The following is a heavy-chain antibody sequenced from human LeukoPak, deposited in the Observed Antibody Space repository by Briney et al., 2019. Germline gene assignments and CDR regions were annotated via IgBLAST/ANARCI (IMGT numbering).Heavy chain of an antibody. D-gene: IGHD6-13*01. V-gene: IGHV3-7*03. Sequence: PGGSLGLSCAASGFTFSSYWMSWVRQAPGKGLEWVANIKQDGSEKYYVDSVKGRFTISRDNAKNSLYLQMNSLRAEDTAVYYCARGGNLYSSSGWNYWGQGTLVTVSS. CDR2: IKQDGSEK. CDR1: GFTFSSYW. J-gene: IGHJ4*02. CDR3: ARGGNLYSSSGWNY.